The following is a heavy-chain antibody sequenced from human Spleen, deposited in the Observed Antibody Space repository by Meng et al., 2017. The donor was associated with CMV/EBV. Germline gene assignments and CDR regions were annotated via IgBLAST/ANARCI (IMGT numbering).Heavy chain of an antibody. J-gene: IGHJ5*02. V-gene: IGHV1-46*01. D-gene: IGHD2-2*01. Sequence: SYYMHWVRRATGQGLEWRGIINPSGGSTSYAQKFQGRVTMTRDTSTSTVYMELSSLRSEDTAVYYCARVSEYCSSTSCYPHNWFDPWGQGTLVTVSS. CDR1: SYY. CDR2: INPSGGST. CDR3: ARVSEYCSSTSCYPHNWFDP.